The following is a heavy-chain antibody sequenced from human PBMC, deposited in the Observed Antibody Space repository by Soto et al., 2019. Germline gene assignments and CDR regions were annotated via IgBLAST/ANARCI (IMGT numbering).Heavy chain of an antibody. J-gene: IGHJ4*02. CDR3: ASSEMTVTAFDY. CDR1: GSTFTSYY. CDR2: INPSGGST. D-gene: IGHD2-21*02. Sequence: ASVKVSCTASGSTFTSYYMHWVRQAPGQGLEWMGIINPSGGSTSYAQKFQGRVTMTRDTSTSTVYMELSSLRSEDTAVYYCASSEMTVTAFDYWGQGTLVTVSS. V-gene: IGHV1-46*01.